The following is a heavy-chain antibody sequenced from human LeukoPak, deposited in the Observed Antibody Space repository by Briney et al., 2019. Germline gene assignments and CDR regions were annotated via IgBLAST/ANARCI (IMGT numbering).Heavy chain of an antibody. D-gene: IGHD3-16*02. CDR1: GCSISSSSYY. CDR3: ARQSRYDYVWGSYRYTGEY. V-gene: IGHV4-39*01. CDR2: IYYSGST. Sequence: SETLSLTCTVSGCSISSSSYYWGWIRQPPGKGLEWIGSIYYSGSTYYNPSLKSRVTISVDTSKNQFSLKLSSVTAADTAVYYCARQSRYDYVWGSYRYTGEYWGQGTLVTVSP. J-gene: IGHJ4*02.